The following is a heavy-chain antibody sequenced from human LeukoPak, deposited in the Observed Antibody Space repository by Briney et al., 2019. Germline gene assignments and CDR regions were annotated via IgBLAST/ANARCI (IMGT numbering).Heavy chain of an antibody. CDR1: GGSFSGYY. CDR3: AKSNGYGLVDI. Sequence: SETLSLTCADYGGSFSGYYWSWIRQPPGKGLEWIGEINHSGSTNYNPSLKSRVTISVDTSKNQFSLKLSYVTAADTAVYYCAKSNGYGLVDIWGQGTMVTVSS. V-gene: IGHV4-34*01. CDR2: INHSGST. D-gene: IGHD3-10*01. J-gene: IGHJ3*02.